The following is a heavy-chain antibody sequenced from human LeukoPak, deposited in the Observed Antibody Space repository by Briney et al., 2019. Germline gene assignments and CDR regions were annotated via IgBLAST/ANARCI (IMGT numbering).Heavy chain of an antibody. CDR3: ARGSRIAPDAFDI. V-gene: IGHV4-34*01. Sequence: SETLSLTCAVYGGSFSGYYWSWIRQPPGKGLEWIGEINHSGSTNYNPSLKSRVTISVDTSKNQFSLKLSSVTAADTAVYYCARGSRIAPDAFDIWGQGTMVTVSS. CDR2: INHSGST. D-gene: IGHD6-13*01. CDR1: GGSFSGYY. J-gene: IGHJ3*02.